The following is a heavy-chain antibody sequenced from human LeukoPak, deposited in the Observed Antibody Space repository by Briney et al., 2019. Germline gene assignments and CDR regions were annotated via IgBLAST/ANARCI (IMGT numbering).Heavy chain of an antibody. Sequence: SETLSLTCAVYGGSFSGYYWSWIRQPPGKGLERIGEINHSGSTNYNPSLKSRVTISVDTSKNQFSLKLSSVTAADTAVYYCAIARGYSYGRRVFDYWGQGTLVTVSS. D-gene: IGHD5-18*01. CDR3: AIARGYSYGRRVFDY. V-gene: IGHV4-34*01. CDR2: INHSGST. J-gene: IGHJ4*02. CDR1: GGSFSGYY.